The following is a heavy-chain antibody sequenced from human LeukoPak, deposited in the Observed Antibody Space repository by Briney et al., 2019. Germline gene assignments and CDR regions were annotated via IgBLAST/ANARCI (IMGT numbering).Heavy chain of an antibody. V-gene: IGHV3-11*03. CDR2: ISSTSSYT. CDR3: ARSNRGGIQLPDY. D-gene: IGHD5-18*01. J-gene: IGHJ4*02. CDR1: VFTFRYYY. Sequence: GGSLRLSCGASVFTFRYYYMSWIRQAPGKGLEWVSYISSTSSYTNYADSVKGRFTISRDNAKNSLYLQMNSLRAEDTAVYYCARSNRGGIQLPDYWGQGTLVTVSS.